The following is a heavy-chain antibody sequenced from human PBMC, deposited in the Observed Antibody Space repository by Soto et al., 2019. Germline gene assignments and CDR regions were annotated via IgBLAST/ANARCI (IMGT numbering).Heavy chain of an antibody. V-gene: IGHV4-59*01. CDR2: IYYSGST. D-gene: IGHD3-10*01. CDR3: AGGGVIIWGFDP. J-gene: IGHJ5*02. Sequence: SETLSLTCTVSGGSISSYYWSWIRQPPGKGLEWIGYIYYSGSTNYNPSLKSRVTISVDTSKNQFSLKLSSVTAADTAVYYCAGGGVIIWGFDPWGQGTLVT. CDR1: GGSISSYY.